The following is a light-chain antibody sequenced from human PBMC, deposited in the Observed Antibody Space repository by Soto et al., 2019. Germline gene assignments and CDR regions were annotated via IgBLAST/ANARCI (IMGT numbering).Light chain of an antibody. CDR2: DNN. CDR1: RSNIGSNT. J-gene: IGLJ1*01. Sequence: QSVLTQPPSASGTPGQTVTISCSGGRSNIGSNTVNWYQQLPGTAPKLLIYDNNQRPSGVPDRFSGLRSGTSASLAISGLRSKDEADYYCAIWDDSLNGFYVFGVGTKVTVL. V-gene: IGLV1-44*01. CDR3: AIWDDSLNGFYV.